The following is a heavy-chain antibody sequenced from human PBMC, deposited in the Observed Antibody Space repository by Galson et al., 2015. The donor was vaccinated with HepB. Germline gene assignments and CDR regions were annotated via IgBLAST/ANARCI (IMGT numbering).Heavy chain of an antibody. CDR2: IKSKTDGGTT. CDR1: GFTFSNAW. V-gene: IGHV3-15*01. Sequence: SLRLSCAASGFTFSNAWMSWVRQAPGKGLEWVGRIKSKTDGGTTDYAAPVKGRFTISRDDSKNTLYLQMNSLKTEDTAVYYCTTDPRYYGSGSYYKGNYFDYWGQGTLVTVSS. J-gene: IGHJ4*02. CDR3: TTDPRYYGSGSYYKGNYFDY. D-gene: IGHD3-10*01.